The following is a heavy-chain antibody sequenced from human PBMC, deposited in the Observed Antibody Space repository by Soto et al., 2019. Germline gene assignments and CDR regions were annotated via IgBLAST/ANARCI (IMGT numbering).Heavy chain of an antibody. CDR3: VRDASGGSYLNYFDL. V-gene: IGHV3-48*02. CDR1: GFTFSTYS. CDR2: VSSHSSTT. Sequence: RLSCAASGFTFSTYSMNWVRQAPGKGLEWVSYVSSHSSTTYYADSVKGRSSISRDNAENSLYLQMNGLRDEDTAVYYCVRDASGGSYLNYFDLWGQGTLVTVSS. D-gene: IGHD6-19*01. J-gene: IGHJ5*02.